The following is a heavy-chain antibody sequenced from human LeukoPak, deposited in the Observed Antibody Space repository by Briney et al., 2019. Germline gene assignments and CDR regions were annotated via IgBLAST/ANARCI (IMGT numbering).Heavy chain of an antibody. CDR1: GGSISSRSDY. CDR2: MAYSGTT. CDR3: ARQMTAGWTEEGRFDP. D-gene: IGHD2-21*02. V-gene: IGHV4-39*01. Sequence: PSETLSLTCTVSGGSISSRSDYWGWIRQPPGKGPDLIGSMAYSGTTYYNPSYNSRLTMCVDTSEKQYSLSLSSVTAADTAVYYCARQMTAGWTEEGRFDPWGQGALVTVPS. J-gene: IGHJ5*02.